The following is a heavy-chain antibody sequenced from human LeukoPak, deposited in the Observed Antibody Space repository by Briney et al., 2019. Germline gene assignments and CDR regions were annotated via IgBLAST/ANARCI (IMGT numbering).Heavy chain of an antibody. J-gene: IGHJ4*02. CDR2: INPNSGGT. Sequence: ASVTVSCKASGYTFTGYYMHWVRQAPGQGLEWMGWINPNSGGTNYAQKFQGRVTMTRDTSISTACMELSRLRSDDTAVYYCARDPNWGSWYYFDYWGQGTLVTVSS. CDR3: ARDPNWGSWYYFDY. D-gene: IGHD7-27*01. CDR1: GYTFTGYY. V-gene: IGHV1-2*02.